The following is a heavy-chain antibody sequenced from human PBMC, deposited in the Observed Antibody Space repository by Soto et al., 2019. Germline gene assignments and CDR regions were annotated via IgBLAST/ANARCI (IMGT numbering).Heavy chain of an antibody. CDR3: TTEGYYYGHYYYGMDV. Sequence: EVQLVESGGGLVKPGGSLRLSCAASGFTFSNAWMNWVRQAPGKGLECVGRIKSKTDGGTTDYASPEKGRFTISRDNSKTTLYLQMNSLKTEDTAVYYCTTEGYYYGHYYYGMDVWGQGTTVTVSS. CDR1: GFTFSNAW. V-gene: IGHV3-15*07. D-gene: IGHD3-10*01. J-gene: IGHJ6*02. CDR2: IKSKTDGGTT.